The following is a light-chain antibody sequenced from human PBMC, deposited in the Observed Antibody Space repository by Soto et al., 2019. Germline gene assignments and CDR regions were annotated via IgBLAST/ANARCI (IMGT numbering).Light chain of an antibody. V-gene: IGKV3-11*01. CDR2: DTS. CDR1: QSVDRY. CDR3: QQGSHWYT. J-gene: IGKJ2*01. Sequence: EIVLTQSPGTLSLSPGDRATLSCRASQSVDRYLAWYQEKPGQAPRLLIYDTSDRATGIPDRFSGSGSGTDFTLTISSVEPEDFAVYYCQQGSHWYTFGQGTKLEIK.